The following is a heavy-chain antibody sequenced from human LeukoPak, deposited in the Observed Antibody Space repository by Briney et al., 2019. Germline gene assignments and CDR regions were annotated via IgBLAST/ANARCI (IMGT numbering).Heavy chain of an antibody. CDR1: GSSIGTYS. D-gene: IGHD5-24*01. V-gene: IGHV4-4*09. Sequence: SETLSLTCTVSGSSIGTYSWSWIRQPPGKGLEWVGYIYTTGSTHYNPSLKSPVTMSLDTSKNQLSLRLSSVTAADTAEFYCARHRAEMATIADDAFCRWGQGTMVTASS. CDR3: ARHRAEMATIADDAFCR. J-gene: IGHJ3*02. CDR2: IYTTGST.